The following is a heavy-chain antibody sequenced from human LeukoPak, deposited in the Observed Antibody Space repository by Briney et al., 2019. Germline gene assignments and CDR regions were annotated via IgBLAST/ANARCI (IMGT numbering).Heavy chain of an antibody. CDR3: AKVGGVVIPGAY. CDR2: ISYDAANE. D-gene: IGHD3-3*01. J-gene: IGHJ4*02. Sequence: GGSLRLSCAASGFTFSSYGMHWVRQAPDKGLEWVGFISYDAANEYYADSVKGRFTISRDNSKNTLYLQMNSLRPEDTAVYYCAKVGGVVIPGAYWGQGTLVTVSS. CDR1: GFTFSSYG. V-gene: IGHV3-30*02.